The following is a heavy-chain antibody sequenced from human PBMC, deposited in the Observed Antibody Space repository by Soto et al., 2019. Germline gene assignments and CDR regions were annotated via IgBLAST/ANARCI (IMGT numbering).Heavy chain of an antibody. J-gene: IGHJ4*02. CDR3: ARGNCITGSCYRGYYFDY. CDR2: VWYDGSNR. Sequence: GSLRLSCVASGFTFSSYGMHWVRQAPGKGLEWVAIVWYDGSNRKYADSVKGRFTISRDNSKNTLYMQMNSLRAEDTAFYYCARGNCITGSCYRGYYFDYWGQGTPVTVSS. D-gene: IGHD2-2*01. CDR1: GFTFSSYG. V-gene: IGHV3-33*01.